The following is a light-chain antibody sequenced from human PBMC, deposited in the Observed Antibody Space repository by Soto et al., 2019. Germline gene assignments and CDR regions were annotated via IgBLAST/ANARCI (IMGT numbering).Light chain of an antibody. CDR2: DVS. J-gene: IGLJ2*01. V-gene: IGLV2-14*03. Sequence: QSALTQPASVSGSPGQSITISCAGTSADICAFNYVSWYQHHPGKAPKLLIYDVSDRPSGVSTRFSASKSANTASLTISGLQADDEADYYCSSYSTSSALVFGGGTKLTVL. CDR3: SSYSTSSALV. CDR1: SADICAFNY.